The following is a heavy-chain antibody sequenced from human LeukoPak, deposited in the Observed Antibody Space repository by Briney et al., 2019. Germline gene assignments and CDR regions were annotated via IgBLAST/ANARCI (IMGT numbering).Heavy chain of an antibody. CDR3: ARHTKSGYSYGFDAFHI. CDR1: GGSISSSNYN. Sequence: SETLSLTCTVSGGSISSSNYNWGWIRQSPEKGLEWIGTISYSGSTYYNPSLKSRVTISVDTSKNQFSLKLTSVTAADTAVYYCARHTKSGYSYGFDAFHIWGQGTMVTVSS. D-gene: IGHD5-18*01. CDR2: ISYSGST. J-gene: IGHJ3*02. V-gene: IGHV4-39*01.